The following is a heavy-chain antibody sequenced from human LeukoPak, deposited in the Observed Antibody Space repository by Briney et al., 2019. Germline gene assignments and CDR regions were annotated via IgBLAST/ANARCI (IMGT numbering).Heavy chain of an antibody. CDR2: IYPGDSDT. V-gene: IGHV5-51*01. D-gene: IGHD6-6*01. CDR3: ARHVDSSSSWIEYGMDV. Sequence: GESLKISCKGSGYSFTSYWIGWVRQMPGKGLEWMGIIYPGDSDTRYSPSFQGQVTISADKSISTAYLQWSSLKASDTAMCYCARHVDSSSSWIEYGMDVWGQGTTVTVSS. CDR1: GYSFTSYW. J-gene: IGHJ6*02.